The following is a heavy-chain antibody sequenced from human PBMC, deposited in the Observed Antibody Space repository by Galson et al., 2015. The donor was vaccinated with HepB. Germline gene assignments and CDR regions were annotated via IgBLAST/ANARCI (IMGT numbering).Heavy chain of an antibody. V-gene: IGHV4-30-4*01. CDR1: GGSISSGDYY. Sequence: TLSLTCTVSGGSISSGDYYWSWIRQPPGKGLEWIGYIYYSGSTYYNPSLKSRVTISVDTSKNQFSLKLSSVTAADTAVYYCAREDYYYDSLSENAFDIWGQGTMVTVSS. CDR2: IYYSGST. CDR3: AREDYYYDSLSENAFDI. J-gene: IGHJ3*02. D-gene: IGHD3-22*01.